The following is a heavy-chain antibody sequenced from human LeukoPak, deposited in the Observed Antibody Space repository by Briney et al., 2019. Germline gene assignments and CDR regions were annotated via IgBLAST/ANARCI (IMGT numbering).Heavy chain of an antibody. CDR3: ARGGVMVRGVINYYYYMDV. J-gene: IGHJ6*03. D-gene: IGHD3-10*01. CDR2: MNPNSGNT. CDR1: GYTFTSYD. V-gene: IGHV1-8*03. Sequence: ASVKVSCKASGYTFTSYDIKWLRQATGQGLEWMGWMNPNSGNTSYAQKFQGRVTITRNTSISTAYMELSSLRSEDTAVYYCARGGVMVRGVINYYYYMDVWGKGTTVTVSS.